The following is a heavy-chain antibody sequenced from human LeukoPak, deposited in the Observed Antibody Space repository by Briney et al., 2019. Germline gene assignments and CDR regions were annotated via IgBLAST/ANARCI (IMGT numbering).Heavy chain of an antibody. Sequence: ASVKVSCKASGYTFTGYYMHWVRQAPGQGLELMGWINPNSGGTNYAQKFQGRVTMTRDTSISTAYMELSSLRSEDTAVYYCATNPGGYYYYMDVWGKGTTVTISS. CDR1: GYTFTGYY. V-gene: IGHV1-2*02. J-gene: IGHJ6*03. CDR3: ATNPGGYYYYMDV. CDR2: INPNSGGT. D-gene: IGHD1-14*01.